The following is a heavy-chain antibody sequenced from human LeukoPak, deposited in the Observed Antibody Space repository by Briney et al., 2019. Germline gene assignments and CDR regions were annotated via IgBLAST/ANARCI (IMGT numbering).Heavy chain of an antibody. Sequence: ETLSLTCAVYGGSFSGYYWSWIRQPPGKGLEWVANIKQDGSEKYYVDSVKGRFTISRDNSKNTLYLQMNSLRAEDTAVYYCAKDDYYDTSGYRDWGQGTLVTVSS. CDR3: AKDDYYDTSGYRD. V-gene: IGHV3-7*01. D-gene: IGHD3-22*01. CDR2: IKQDGSEK. CDR1: GGSFSGYY. J-gene: IGHJ4*02.